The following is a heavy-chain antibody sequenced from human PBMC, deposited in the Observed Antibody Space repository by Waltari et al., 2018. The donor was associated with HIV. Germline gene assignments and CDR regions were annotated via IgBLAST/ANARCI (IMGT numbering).Heavy chain of an antibody. CDR2: INQDGSQK. Sequence: DERLVESGGGWVQPGESLRLPWEDYPFPILGYWLASGRQPPGKGLEGLANINQDGSQKYYLYSVKGRFNISRDNSRNSIYLQLNNLTAGDTAVYYCAREYYDFWSGYYTTGLDVWGQGTTVIVS. V-gene: IGHV3-7*03. D-gene: IGHD3-3*01. J-gene: IGHJ6*02. CDR1: PFPILGYW. CDR3: AREYYDFWSGYYTTGLDV.